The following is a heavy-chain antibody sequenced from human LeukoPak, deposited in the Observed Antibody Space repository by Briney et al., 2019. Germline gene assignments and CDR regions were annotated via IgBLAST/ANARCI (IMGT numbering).Heavy chain of an antibody. CDR3: ASYTTSRYCSSTSCYRAFDI. J-gene: IGHJ3*02. CDR2: IYYSGST. V-gene: IGHV4-59*01. CDR1: GGSISSYY. Sequence: SETLSLTCTVSGGSISSYYWSWIRQPPGKGLEWIGYIYYSGSTNYNPSLKSRVAISVDTSKNQFSLKLSSVTAADTAVYYCASYTTSRYCSSTSCYRAFDIWGQGTMVTVSS. D-gene: IGHD2-2*01.